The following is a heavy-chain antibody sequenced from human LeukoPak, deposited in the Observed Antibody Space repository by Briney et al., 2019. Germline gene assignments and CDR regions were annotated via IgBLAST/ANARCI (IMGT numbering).Heavy chain of an antibody. D-gene: IGHD5-24*01. J-gene: IGHJ4*02. CDR3: AREIDRDGYNRFFDY. CDR2: INAGNGNT. V-gene: IGHV1-3*01. Sequence: GASVKVSCKASGYTFTTYTMHWVRQAPGQRLEWMGRINAGNGNTKYSQKLQGRVTITRDTSASTAYMDLSSLRSEDTTVYYCAREIDRDGYNRFFDYWGQGALVTVSS. CDR1: GYTFTTYT.